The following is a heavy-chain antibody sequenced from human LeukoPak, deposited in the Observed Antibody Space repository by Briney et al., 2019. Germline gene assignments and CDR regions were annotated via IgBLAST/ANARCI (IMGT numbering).Heavy chain of an antibody. J-gene: IGHJ4*02. Sequence: GGSLRLSCAASGFTFSSYGMHWVRQAPGKGLEWVAVISYDGSNKYYADSVKGRFTISRDNSKNTLYLQMNSLRAEDTAVYYCARGAMDIVVVPAAMLDYWGQGTLVTVSS. CDR1: GFTFSSYG. CDR2: ISYDGSNK. CDR3: ARGAMDIVVVPAAMLDY. V-gene: IGHV3-30*19. D-gene: IGHD2-2*03.